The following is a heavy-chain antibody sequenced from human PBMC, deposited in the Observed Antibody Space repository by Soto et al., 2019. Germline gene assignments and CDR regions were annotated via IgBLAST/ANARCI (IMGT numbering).Heavy chain of an antibody. Sequence: PGGSLRLSCAASGFTFREYWMSWGRQAPGKGLEWVATIKQDGSEKYYVDSVEGRFTISRDNAKNSLYLQMNSLRAEDSALYYRASNRVLRMVYGIQDYYGMDVWGQGATVTVSS. D-gene: IGHD2-8*01. V-gene: IGHV3-7*01. CDR3: ASNRVLRMVYGIQDYYGMDV. CDR2: IKQDGSEK. CDR1: GFTFREYW. J-gene: IGHJ6*02.